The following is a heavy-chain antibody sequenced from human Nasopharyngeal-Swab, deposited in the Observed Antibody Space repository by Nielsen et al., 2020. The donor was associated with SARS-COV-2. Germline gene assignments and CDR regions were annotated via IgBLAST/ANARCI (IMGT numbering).Heavy chain of an antibody. CDR2: TYPGDSSI. V-gene: IGHV5-51*01. J-gene: IGHJ4*02. CDR1: GYSFTNYW. CDR3: ARRGDCNGNPCYSDY. D-gene: IGHD2-21*02. Sequence: GESLKISCKASGYSFTNYWIGWVRQMPGTGLEWMGLTYPGDSSIRYIPSFQGQVTLSVDKSISTTYLQWSNLKASDAATYYCARRGDCNGNPCYSDYWGQGTLVTVSS.